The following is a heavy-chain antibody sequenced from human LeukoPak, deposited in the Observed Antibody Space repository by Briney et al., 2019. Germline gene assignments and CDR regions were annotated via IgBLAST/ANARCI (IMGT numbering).Heavy chain of an antibody. CDR1: GYTFTGYY. J-gene: IGHJ4*02. V-gene: IGHV1-2*02. CDR2: INPNSGDT. CDR3: ARDGSWSSISYSDY. Sequence: ASVKVSCKASGYTFTGYYIHWVRQAPGQGLEWMGWINPNSGDTKYEQRFQGRVTMTRDTSISTAYMELTRLRSDDAAVYFRARDGSWSSISYSDYWGQGTLVTVSS. D-gene: IGHD2-2*01.